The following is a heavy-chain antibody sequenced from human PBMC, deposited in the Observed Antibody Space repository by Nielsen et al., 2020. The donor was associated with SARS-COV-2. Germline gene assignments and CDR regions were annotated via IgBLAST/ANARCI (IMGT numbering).Heavy chain of an antibody. CDR3: ARDAVRVDSSGYLDY. D-gene: IGHD3-22*01. Sequence: SETLSLTCTVSGGSIHSVGYYWTWLRQHPGKGLEWIGYIFYNGDTKYNPSLGSRVIISVDTSKNQFSLDLRSVTAADTAVYYCARDAVRVDSSGYLDYWGQGNMVTVSS. CDR2: IFYNGDT. J-gene: IGHJ4*02. CDR1: GGSIHSVGYY. V-gene: IGHV4-31*03.